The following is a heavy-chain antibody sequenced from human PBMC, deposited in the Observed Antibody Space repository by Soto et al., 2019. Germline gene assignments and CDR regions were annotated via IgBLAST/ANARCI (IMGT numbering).Heavy chain of an antibody. Sequence: PGGSLRLSCAASGFTFSGSAMHWVRQASGKGLEWVGRIRSKSNSYTTAYAASVKGRFTISRDDSKNTAYLQMNSLNSEDTAVYYCTRREGYCSSTNCPNWFDPWGQGTLVTVSS. J-gene: IGHJ5*02. CDR3: TRREGYCSSTNCPNWFDP. CDR1: GFTFSGSA. V-gene: IGHV3-73*01. D-gene: IGHD2-2*01. CDR2: IRSKSNSYTT.